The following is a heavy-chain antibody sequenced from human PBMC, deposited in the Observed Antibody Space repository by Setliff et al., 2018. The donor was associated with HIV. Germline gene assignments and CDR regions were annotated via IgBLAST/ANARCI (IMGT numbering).Heavy chain of an antibody. CDR2: IIPIFGTA. D-gene: IGHD6-19*01. CDR3: ARGESIAVAYYHYYYMDV. CDR1: GGTFSSYG. V-gene: IGHV1-69*13. J-gene: IGHJ6*03. Sequence: SLKVSCKASGGTFSSYGISWVRQAPGQGLEWMGGIIPIFGTANYAQKFQGRVTITADESTGTAYMELSSLRSEDTAVYYCARGESIAVAYYHYYYMDVWGKGTTVTVSS.